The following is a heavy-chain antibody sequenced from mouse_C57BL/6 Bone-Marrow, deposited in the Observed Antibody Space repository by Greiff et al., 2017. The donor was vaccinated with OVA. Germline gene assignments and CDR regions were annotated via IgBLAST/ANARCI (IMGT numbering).Heavy chain of an antibody. CDR2: SRNKANDYTT. Sequence: EVKVVESGGGLVQSGRSLRLSCATSGFTFSDFYMEWVRQAPGKGLEWIAASRNKANDYTTEYSASVKGRFIVSRDTSQSILYLQMNALRAEDTAIYYCARDAVNWGNWYFDVWGTGTTVTVSS. CDR3: ARDAVNWGNWYFDV. J-gene: IGHJ1*03. D-gene: IGHD4-1*01. V-gene: IGHV7-1*01. CDR1: GFTFSDFY.